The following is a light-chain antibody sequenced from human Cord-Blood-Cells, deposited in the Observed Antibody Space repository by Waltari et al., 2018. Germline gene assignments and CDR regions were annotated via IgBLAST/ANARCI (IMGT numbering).Light chain of an antibody. V-gene: IGKV3-15*01. CDR3: QQYNNWPPYT. CDR1: QCVSSN. J-gene: IGKJ2*01. CDR2: GAS. Sequence: EIVMTQSQATLSVSPGERATLSCRASQCVSSNLAWYQQKPGQAHRLLISGASTRATGITARFSGSGSGTEFTLTISSLQSEDFAVYYCQQYNNWPPYTFGQGTKLESK.